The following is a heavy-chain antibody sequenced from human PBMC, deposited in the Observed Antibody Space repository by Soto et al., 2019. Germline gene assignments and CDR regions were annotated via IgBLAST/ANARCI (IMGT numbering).Heavy chain of an antibody. CDR3: ASSYGSGYRAFDS. CDR2: INPILSMS. V-gene: IGHV1-69*02. J-gene: IGHJ4*02. Sequence: QVQLVQSGAEVKKPGSSVRVSCKASVDTFNFYSITWVRQATGLGLEWMGRINPILSMSNYAQRFQGRVTMTAEKSTSTAYMELSSLRSEDTAMYYCASSYGSGYRAFDSWGQGALVTVSS. CDR1: VDTFNFYS. D-gene: IGHD3-10*01.